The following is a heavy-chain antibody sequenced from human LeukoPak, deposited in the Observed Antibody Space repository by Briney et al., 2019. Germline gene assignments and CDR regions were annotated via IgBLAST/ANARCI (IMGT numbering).Heavy chain of an antibody. Sequence: GGSLRLSCAVSGFTVSSNSWSWVRQAPGKGLEWVSFIYSGGNTHYSDSVKGRFTISRDTSKNTLYLQMNSLRADDTAIYYCARRAGEYSHPYDYWGQGTLVTVSS. CDR1: GFTVSSNS. CDR3: ARRAGEYSHPYDY. CDR2: IYSGGNT. D-gene: IGHD2/OR15-2a*01. J-gene: IGHJ4*02. V-gene: IGHV3-53*01.